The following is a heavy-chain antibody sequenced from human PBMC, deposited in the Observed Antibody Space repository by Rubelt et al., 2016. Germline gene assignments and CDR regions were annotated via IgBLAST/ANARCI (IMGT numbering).Heavy chain of an antibody. CDR1: GFTFSTYT. Sequence: EVQLVESGGGLVQPGGSLRLSCAASGFTFSTYTMNWVRQAPGKGLEWVANIKQDGSEKYYVDSVKGRFAISRDNAKNLLYLQMNIMTADDTAVYYCARDSAGVGVDYWGQGTLVSVSS. D-gene: IGHD1-26*01. CDR3: ARDSAGVGVDY. V-gene: IGHV3-7*03. J-gene: IGHJ4*02. CDR2: IKQDGSEK.